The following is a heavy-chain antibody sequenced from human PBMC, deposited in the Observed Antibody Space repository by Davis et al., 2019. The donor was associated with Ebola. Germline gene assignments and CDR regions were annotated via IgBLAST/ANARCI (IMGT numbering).Heavy chain of an antibody. Sequence: SEILSLTCTVSGGSISSYYWSWIRQPPGKGLEWIGYIYYSGSTNYNPSLKSRVTISVDTSKNQFSLKLSSVTAADTAVYYCARDRCSGGSCYSDYWGQGTLVTVST. D-gene: IGHD2-15*01. CDR3: ARDRCSGGSCYSDY. CDR1: GGSISSYY. V-gene: IGHV4-59*01. J-gene: IGHJ4*02. CDR2: IYYSGST.